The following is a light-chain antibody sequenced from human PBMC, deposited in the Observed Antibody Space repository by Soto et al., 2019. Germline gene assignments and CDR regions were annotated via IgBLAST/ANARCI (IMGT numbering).Light chain of an antibody. J-gene: IGKJ4*01. CDR1: QGISSY. CDR2: AAS. V-gene: IGKV1-8*01. CDR3: QQDYSYPLT. Sequence: AIRMTQSPSSFSASTGDRVTITCRASQGISSYLAWYQQKPGKAPKLLIYAASTLQSGVPSRFSGSGSGTEFILNSSCLQSEDVATYYRQQDYSYPLTFGGRTKVEI.